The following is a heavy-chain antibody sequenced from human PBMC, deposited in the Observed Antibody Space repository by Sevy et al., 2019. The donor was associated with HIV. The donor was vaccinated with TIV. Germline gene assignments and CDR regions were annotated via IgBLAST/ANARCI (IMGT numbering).Heavy chain of an antibody. CDR3: ARGSKEIVPAAIGWYYYYGMDV. CDR1: GGTFSRYA. D-gene: IGHD2-2*02. V-gene: IGHV1-69*13. Sequence: ASVKVSCKASGGTFSRYAISWVRQAPGQGLEWMGGVIPIFGTANYEQKFQGRVTITASESMSTDDMELSSLRSEDTAVYYCARGSKEIVPAAIGWYYYYGMDVWGQGTTVTVSS. J-gene: IGHJ6*02. CDR2: VIPIFGTA.